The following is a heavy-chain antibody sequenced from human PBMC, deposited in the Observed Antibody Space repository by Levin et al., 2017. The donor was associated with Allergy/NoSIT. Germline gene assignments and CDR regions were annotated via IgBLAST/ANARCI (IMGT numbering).Heavy chain of an antibody. CDR3: ARQPRFLDWLLFEY. Sequence: SETLSLTCTVSGYSITSSSYYWGWIRQPPGKGLEWIGSFYYTGGTYYSPSLKSRLTISVDTSRNQFSLRLTSVTAADTAVYYCARQPRFLDWLLFEYWGQGTLVTVSS. CDR2: FYYTGGT. CDR1: GYSITSSSYY. D-gene: IGHD3/OR15-3a*01. V-gene: IGHV4-39*01. J-gene: IGHJ4*02.